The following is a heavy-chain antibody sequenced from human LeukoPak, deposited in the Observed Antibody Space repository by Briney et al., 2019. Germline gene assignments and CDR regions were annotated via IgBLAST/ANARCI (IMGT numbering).Heavy chain of an antibody. CDR3: ARDVGGWLQFAL. V-gene: IGHV4-34*01. D-gene: IGHD5-24*01. Sequence: SETLSLTCAVYGGSFSGYYWSWIRQPPGKGLEWIGEINHSGSTNYNPSLKSRVTISVDTSKNQFSLKLSSVTAADTAVYYCARDVGGWLQFALWGQGTLVTVSS. CDR2: INHSGST. CDR1: GGSFSGYY. J-gene: IGHJ4*02.